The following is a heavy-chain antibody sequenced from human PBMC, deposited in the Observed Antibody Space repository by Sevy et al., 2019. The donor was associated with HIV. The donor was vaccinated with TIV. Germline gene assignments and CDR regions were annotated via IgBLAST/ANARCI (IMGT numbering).Heavy chain of an antibody. CDR3: VREGVGGYSYSLDQ. CDR2: MKEDGSDK. V-gene: IGHV3-7*01. CDR1: GFTFSVYW. J-gene: IGHJ4*02. D-gene: IGHD5-18*01. Sequence: GGSLILSCAASGFTFSVYWMTWVRHAPGKGLEWVATMKEDGSDKDYVDSVKGRFTISRDNAKNSLYLQMNSLRAEDTAVYYCVREGVGGYSYSLDQWGLGTLVTVSS.